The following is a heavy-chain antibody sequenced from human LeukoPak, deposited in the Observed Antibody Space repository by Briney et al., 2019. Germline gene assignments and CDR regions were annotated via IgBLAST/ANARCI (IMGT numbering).Heavy chain of an antibody. V-gene: IGHV7-4-1*02. CDR3: ARGGNCSGGSCYSGWFDP. CDR2: INTNTGNP. Sequence: ASVKVSCKASGYTFTSYAMNWVRQAPGQGLEWMGWINTNTGNPTYAQGFTGRFVFSLDTSVSTAYLQISSLKAEDTAVYYCARGGNCSGGSCYSGWFDPGAREPWSPSPQ. J-gene: IGHJ5*02. D-gene: IGHD2-15*01. CDR1: GYTFTSYA.